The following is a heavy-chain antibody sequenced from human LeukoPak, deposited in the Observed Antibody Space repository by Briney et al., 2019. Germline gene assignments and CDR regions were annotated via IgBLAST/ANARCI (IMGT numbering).Heavy chain of an antibody. Sequence: GGSLRLSCAASGFAFSSYWMTWVRQAPGKGLEWVANIKEDGMMKFYVDSVKGRFTISRDNAKNSLYLQMNSLRAEDTAVYYCAREGGRRDDYWGKGPWSPSPQ. V-gene: IGHV3-7*01. J-gene: IGHJ4*03. CDR2: IKEDGMMK. D-gene: IGHD5-24*01. CDR1: GFAFSSYW. CDR3: AREGGRRDDY.